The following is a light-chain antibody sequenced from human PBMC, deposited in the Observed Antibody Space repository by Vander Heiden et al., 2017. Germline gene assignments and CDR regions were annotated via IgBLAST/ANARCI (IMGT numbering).Light chain of an antibody. CDR1: SSDVGGYNY. V-gene: IGLV2-14*01. J-gene: IGLJ2*01. Sequence: ALTQPASPSGSPGQPITISCTGTSSDVGGYNYVSWYQQHPGKAPKLMIYEVSNRPSGVSNRFSGSKSGNTASLTISGLQAEDEADYYCSSYTSSSTLVVFGGGTKLTVL. CDR3: SSYTSSSTLVV. CDR2: EVS.